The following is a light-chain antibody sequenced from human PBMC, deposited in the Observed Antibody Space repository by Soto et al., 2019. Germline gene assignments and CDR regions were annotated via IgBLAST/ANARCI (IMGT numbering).Light chain of an antibody. CDR2: EVN. Sequence: QSALTQPASVSGSPGQSITISCTGTSSDVGSYNLVSWYQQHPGKAPKLMIYEVNKRPSGVSHRFSGSKSGNTASLTISGLQAEDEADYHCCSYAGTTSFVVFGGGTQLTVL. CDR3: CSYAGTTSFVV. J-gene: IGLJ2*01. CDR1: SSDVGSYNL. V-gene: IGLV2-23*02.